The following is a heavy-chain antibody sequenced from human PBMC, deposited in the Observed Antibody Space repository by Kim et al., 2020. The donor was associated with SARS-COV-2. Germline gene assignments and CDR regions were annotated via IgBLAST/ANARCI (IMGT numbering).Heavy chain of an antibody. V-gene: IGHV3-33*01. CDR3: ARDTRDYYGMDV. Sequence: GGSLRLSCAASGFIFSSYGMHWVRQAPGKGLEWVAVIWYDGSNKYYADSVKGRFTISRDNSKNTLYLQVNSLGAEDTAVYYCARDTRDYYGMDVWGQGTTVTVSS. J-gene: IGHJ6*02. CDR2: IWYDGSNK. CDR1: GFIFSSYG.